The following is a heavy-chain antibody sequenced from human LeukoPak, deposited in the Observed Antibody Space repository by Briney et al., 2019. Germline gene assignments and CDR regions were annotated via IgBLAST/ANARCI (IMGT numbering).Heavy chain of an antibody. CDR3: ARGGTYARKGAFDI. CDR1: GYSISSGYY. CDR2: IYHSGST. Sequence: SETLSLTCTVSGYSISSGYYWGWIRQPPGKGLEWIGSIYHSGSTYYNPSLKSRVTISVDTSKNQFSLKLSSVTAADTAVYYCARGGTYARKGAFDIWGQGTMVTVSS. V-gene: IGHV4-38-2*02. D-gene: IGHD2-8*01. J-gene: IGHJ3*02.